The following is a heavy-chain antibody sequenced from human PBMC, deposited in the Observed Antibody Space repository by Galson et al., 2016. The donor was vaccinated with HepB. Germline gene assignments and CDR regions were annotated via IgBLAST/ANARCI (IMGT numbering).Heavy chain of an antibody. Sequence: QSGAEVKKPGESLRISCTGSGYTFTIYYITWVRQMPGKGREWLGRIDSSDSYTNYSTAFQGHITMSVDKSSLTVHLQWASLKASDTAMCYCVRSETSNWILGHWGQGTLVTVSS. J-gene: IGHJ1*01. D-gene: IGHD1-1*01. CDR1: GYTFTIYY. CDR2: IDSSDSYT. CDR3: VRSETSNWILGH. V-gene: IGHV5-10-1*01.